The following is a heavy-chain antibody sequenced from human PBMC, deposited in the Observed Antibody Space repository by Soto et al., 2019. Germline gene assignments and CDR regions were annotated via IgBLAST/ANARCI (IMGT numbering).Heavy chain of an antibody. CDR3: TPHPYTSDWYGGPTLDS. V-gene: IGHV3-15*07. Sequence: GGSLRLSCAASGFTFSDAWMVWVRQAPGKGLEWVGHIKSKSYGGTTEYAAFVKGRFTISRDDSNNMLYLQMNSLRSEDTAVYYCTPHPYTSDWYGGPTLDSGGQGTLVTVSS. CDR1: GFTFSDAW. J-gene: IGHJ4*02. D-gene: IGHD6-19*01. CDR2: IKSKSYGGTT.